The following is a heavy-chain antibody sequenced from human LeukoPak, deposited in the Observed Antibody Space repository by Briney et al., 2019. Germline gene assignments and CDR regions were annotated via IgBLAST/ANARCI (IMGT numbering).Heavy chain of an antibody. CDR1: GFTFSSYW. Sequence: PGGSLRLSCAASGFTFSSYWMHWVRQAPGKGLVWISRISGGGSATSYADSVKGRFTISRDNAKNSLYLQMNSLRAEDTAVYYCAKGYYDYVWGSYYFDYWGQGTLVTVSS. V-gene: IGHV3-74*01. CDR3: AKGYYDYVWGSYYFDY. CDR2: ISGGGSAT. J-gene: IGHJ4*02. D-gene: IGHD3-16*01.